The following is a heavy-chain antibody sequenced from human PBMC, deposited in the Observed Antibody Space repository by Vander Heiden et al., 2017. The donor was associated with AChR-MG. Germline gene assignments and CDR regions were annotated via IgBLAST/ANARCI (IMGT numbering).Heavy chain of an antibody. CDR1: GFTFDDYA. D-gene: IGHD3-16*01. J-gene: IGHJ6*02. V-gene: IGHV3-9*01. CDR2: ISWNSGSI. CDR3: AKGQGGYYYYYYGMDV. Sequence: EVQLVESGGGLVQPGRSLRLSCAASGFTFDDYAMHWVRQAPGKGLEWVSGISWNSGSIGYADSVKGRFTISRDNAKNSLYLQMNSLRAEDTALYYCAKGQGGYYYYYYGMDVWGQGTTVTVSS.